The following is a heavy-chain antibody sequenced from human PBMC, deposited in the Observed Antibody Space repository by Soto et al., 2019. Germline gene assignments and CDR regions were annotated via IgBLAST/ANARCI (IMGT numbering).Heavy chain of an antibody. D-gene: IGHD5-18*01. J-gene: IGHJ4*02. CDR1: GCYISNFC. CDR3: ASLAYSYGSHDY. V-gene: IGHV4-59*08. Sequence: SETMSLTCTFSGCYISNFCLIWIRQTPEKGLEWIGYIYYSGSTNYNPSLKSRVTISVDTSKNQFSLKLSSVTAADTAVYYCASLAYSYGSHDYWGQGTLVTVSS. CDR2: IYYSGST.